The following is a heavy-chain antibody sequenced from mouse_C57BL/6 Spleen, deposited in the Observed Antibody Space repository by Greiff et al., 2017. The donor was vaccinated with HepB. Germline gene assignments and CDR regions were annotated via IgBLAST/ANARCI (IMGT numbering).Heavy chain of an antibody. CDR1: GFTFSSYA. CDR2: ISDGGSYT. V-gene: IGHV5-4*01. CDR3: ARIANWDYWYFDV. Sequence: EVQLVESGGGLVKPGGSLKLSCAASGFTFSSYAMSWVRQTPEKRLEWVATISDGGSYTYYPDNVKGRFTISRDNAKNNLYLQMSHLKSEDTAMYYCARIANWDYWYFDVWGTGTTVTVSS. D-gene: IGHD4-1*01. J-gene: IGHJ1*03.